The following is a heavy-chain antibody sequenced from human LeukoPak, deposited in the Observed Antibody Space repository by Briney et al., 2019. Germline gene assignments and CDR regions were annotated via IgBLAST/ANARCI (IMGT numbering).Heavy chain of an antibody. CDR2: IRQDESER. CDR3: ASDFVGNSDY. V-gene: IGHV3-7*01. CDR1: GFAFSSYW. Sequence: PGGSLRLSCAASGFAFSSYWRSWVRQAPGKGPEWVANIRQDESERYYVDSVKGRFAISRDNAKNSLYLQMNSLRVEDSALYYCASDFVGNSDYWGQGTLVTVSS. J-gene: IGHJ4*02. D-gene: IGHD4-23*01.